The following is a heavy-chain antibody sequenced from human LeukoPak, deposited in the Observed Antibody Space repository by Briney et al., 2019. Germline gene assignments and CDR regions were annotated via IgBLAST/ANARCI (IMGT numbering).Heavy chain of an antibody. Sequence: GGSLRLSCAASGFTFSHYAMHWVRQAPGKGLEWVAVIWYDGSHDTYTDSVKGRFTVSRDNFKDVLHLQMNSLRVEDTAVYYCAKEGDYCSSSGCHKRGIDYWGQGTLVTVSS. CDR3: AKEGDYCSSSGCHKRGIDY. V-gene: IGHV3-33*06. D-gene: IGHD2-2*01. J-gene: IGHJ4*02. CDR2: IWYDGSHD. CDR1: GFTFSHYA.